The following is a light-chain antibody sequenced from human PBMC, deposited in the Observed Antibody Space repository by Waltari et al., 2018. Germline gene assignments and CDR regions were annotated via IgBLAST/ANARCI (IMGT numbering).Light chain of an antibody. J-gene: IGLJ3*02. CDR2: VNRDGSH. CDR3: QTGGHGTWV. CDR1: SGHSSNI. Sequence: QLVLTQSPSASASLGPSVKLTCPLSSGHSSNIIAWLQQQPRKGPRYLMKVNRDGSHSKGDEIPDRFSGSSSGAERYLTISSVQSEDEADYYCQTGGHGTWVFGGGTTLTVL. V-gene: IGLV4-69*01.